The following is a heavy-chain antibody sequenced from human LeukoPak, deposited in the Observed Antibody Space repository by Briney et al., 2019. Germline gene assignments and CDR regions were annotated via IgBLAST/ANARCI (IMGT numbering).Heavy chain of an antibody. D-gene: IGHD5-24*01. CDR2: ICQDGNGR. J-gene: IGHJ4*02. CDR1: GFTFSSYC. CDR3: ARWRGLQSEFDH. V-gene: IGHV3-7*01. Sequence: GGSLRLSCAASGFTFSSYCMGWVRQTPGKRLECVATICQDGNGRDFVDSVKSRFTISRDNAKNSLYLEMNSLRVDDTAVYYCARWRGLQSEFDHWGQGTLVTVSS.